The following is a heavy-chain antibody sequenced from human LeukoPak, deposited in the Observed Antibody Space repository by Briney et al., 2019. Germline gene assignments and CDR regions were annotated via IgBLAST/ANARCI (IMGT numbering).Heavy chain of an antibody. D-gene: IGHD3-10*01. CDR3: TRQIGSGQYSFDY. CDR2: TYYNGRT. Sequence: PSETLSLTCSVSGDFIGTGAHYWSWIRQRPGRGLEWIGFTYYNGRTHTKPSLQSRVSVSVDTSRNQFSLRVTSMTAADTAIYYRTRQIGSGQYSFDYWGQGMLVTVSS. CDR1: GDFIGTGAHY. V-gene: IGHV4-31*03. J-gene: IGHJ4*02.